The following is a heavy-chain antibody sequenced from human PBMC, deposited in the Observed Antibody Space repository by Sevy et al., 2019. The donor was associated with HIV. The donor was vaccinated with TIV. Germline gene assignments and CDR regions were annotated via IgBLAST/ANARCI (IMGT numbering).Heavy chain of an antibody. D-gene: IGHD6-19*01. CDR3: ARESIAVAGIGYYFKY. CDR1: GFSLSGYG. V-gene: IGHV3-33*01. Sequence: GGFLRLSCAASGFSLSGYGMHWVRQAPGKGLEWLAVIWYDGSNKAYADSVKGRFTISRDNSKNMLHLQMNSLRAEATAVYYCARESIAVAGIGYYFKYWGQGTLVTVSS. CDR2: IWYDGSNK. J-gene: IGHJ4*02.